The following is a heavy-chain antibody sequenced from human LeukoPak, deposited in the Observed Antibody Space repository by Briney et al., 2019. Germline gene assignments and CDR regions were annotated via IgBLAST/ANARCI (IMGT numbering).Heavy chain of an antibody. CDR2: MNPNSGNT. J-gene: IGHJ4*02. CDR3: VRMVRGVMSPRRYYFDY. D-gene: IGHD3-10*01. V-gene: IGHV1-8*01. Sequence: ASVKVSCKASGYTFTSYDINWVRQAPGQGLEWMGWMNPNSGNTGYAQKFQGRVTMTRNTSISTAYMELSSLRSEDTAVYYCVRMVRGVMSPRRYYFDYWGQGALVTVSS. CDR1: GYTFTSYD.